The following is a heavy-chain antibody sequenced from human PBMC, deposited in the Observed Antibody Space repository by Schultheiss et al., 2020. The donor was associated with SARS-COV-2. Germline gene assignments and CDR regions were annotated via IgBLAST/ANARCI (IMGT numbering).Heavy chain of an antibody. CDR2: ISSSGSTI. CDR3: ARDSGVTSYYDNDAFDI. CDR1: GFTFSSYE. D-gene: IGHD3-22*01. V-gene: IGHV3-48*03. J-gene: IGHJ3*02. Sequence: GGSLRLSCVASGFTFSSYEMNWVRQAPGKGLEWVSYISSSGSTIYYADSVKGRFTISRDNAKNSLYLQMNSLRAEDTAVYYCARDSGVTSYYDNDAFDIWGQGTMVTVSS.